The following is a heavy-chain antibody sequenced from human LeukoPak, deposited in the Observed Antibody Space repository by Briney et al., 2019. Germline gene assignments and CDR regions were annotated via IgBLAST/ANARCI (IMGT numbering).Heavy chain of an antibody. CDR3: ARDTAVAGHDLGGMDV. V-gene: IGHV1-69*13. J-gene: IGHJ6*02. CDR2: IIPIFGTA. D-gene: IGHD6-19*01. Sequence: ASVKVSCKASGGTFSSYAIGWVRQAPGQGLEWMGGIIPIFGTANYAQKFQGRVTITADESTSTAYMELSSLGSEDTAVYYCARDTAVAGHDLGGMDVWGQGTTVTVSS. CDR1: GGTFSSYA.